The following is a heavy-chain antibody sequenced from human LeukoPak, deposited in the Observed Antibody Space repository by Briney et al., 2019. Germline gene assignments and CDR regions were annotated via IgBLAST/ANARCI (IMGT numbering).Heavy chain of an antibody. CDR3: ARHYCSSSTCYTWSLEY. Sequence: PSQTLSLTCTVSGGSISSNTYYWSWLRQPPGKGLEWIGELNHSGSTNYNPSLKSRVTISVDTSKNHFSLKLNSVTAADTAVYYCARHYCSSSTCYTWSLEYWGQGTPVSVSS. V-gene: IGHV4-39*01. D-gene: IGHD2-2*02. CDR2: LNHSGST. CDR1: GGSISSNTYY. J-gene: IGHJ4*02.